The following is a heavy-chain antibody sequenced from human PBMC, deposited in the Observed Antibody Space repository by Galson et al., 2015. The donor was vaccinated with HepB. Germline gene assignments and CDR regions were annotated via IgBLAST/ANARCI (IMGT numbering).Heavy chain of an antibody. J-gene: IGHJ1*01. CDR2: IIPMFGTA. Sequence: SVKVSCKASGGTFSTYAVSWVRQAPGQGLEWMGGIIPMFGTANYAQKFRGRVTMTADTPTSTAYMELRSLRSEDTAVYFCARSPIESYDTSGYSEYLQYWGQGTLVAVSS. CDR1: GGTFSTYA. CDR3: ARSPIESYDTSGYSEYLQY. D-gene: IGHD3-22*01. V-gene: IGHV1-69*06.